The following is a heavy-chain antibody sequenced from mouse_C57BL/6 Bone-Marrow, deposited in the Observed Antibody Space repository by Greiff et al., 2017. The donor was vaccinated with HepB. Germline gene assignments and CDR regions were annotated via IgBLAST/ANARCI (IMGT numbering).Heavy chain of an antibody. CDR3: ASIYYGNYDYFDY. Sequence: VKLMESGAELVRPGTSVKVSCKASGYAFTNYLIEWVKQRPGQGLEWIGVINPGSGGTNYNEKFKGKATLTADKSSSTAYMQLSSLTSEDSAVYFCASIYYGNYDYFDYWGQGTTLTVSS. V-gene: IGHV1-54*01. CDR1: GYAFTNYL. J-gene: IGHJ2*01. CDR2: INPGSGGT. D-gene: IGHD2-1*01.